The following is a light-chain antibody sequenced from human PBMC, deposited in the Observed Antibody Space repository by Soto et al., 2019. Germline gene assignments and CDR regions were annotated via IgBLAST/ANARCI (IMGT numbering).Light chain of an antibody. CDR3: CSYAGSYTLV. J-gene: IGLJ2*01. CDR1: SSDVGFYNY. CDR2: DVS. V-gene: IGLV2-11*01. Sequence: QSVLTQPRSVSGSPGQSVTISCTGTSSDVGFYNYVSWYQHHPGRAPKFMIYDVSKRPSGVPDRFSGSKSGNTASLTISRLQAEDEADYYCCSYAGSYTLVFGGGTKLTVL.